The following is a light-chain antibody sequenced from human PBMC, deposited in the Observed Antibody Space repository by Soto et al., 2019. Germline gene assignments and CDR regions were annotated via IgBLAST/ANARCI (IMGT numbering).Light chain of an antibody. CDR1: NSNIGRNT. V-gene: IGLV1-44*01. Sequence: QSVLTQPPSASGTPGQRVTISCSGSNSNIGRNTVNWYQQLPGAAPKVFIYSNVQRPSWVLDRLSASKSGTSASLAISWLQPGDEAEYYCAAWDASLHGYVFGAGTKVTVL. J-gene: IGLJ1*01. CDR3: AAWDASLHGYV. CDR2: SNV.